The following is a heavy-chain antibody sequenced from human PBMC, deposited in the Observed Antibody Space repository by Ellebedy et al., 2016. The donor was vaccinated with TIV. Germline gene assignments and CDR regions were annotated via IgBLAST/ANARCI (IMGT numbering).Heavy chain of an antibody. D-gene: IGHD2-2*01. CDR2: ISGSGGST. V-gene: IGHV3-23*01. CDR3: AKAEKFIVVVPAATRGYYYYGMDV. CDR1: GFTFSSYA. Sequence: GESLKISCAASGFTFSSYAMSWVRQAPGKGLEWVSAISGSGGSTYYADSVKGRFTISRDNSKNTLYLQMNSLRAEDTAVYYCAKAEKFIVVVPAATRGYYYYGMDVWGQGTTVTVSS. J-gene: IGHJ6*02.